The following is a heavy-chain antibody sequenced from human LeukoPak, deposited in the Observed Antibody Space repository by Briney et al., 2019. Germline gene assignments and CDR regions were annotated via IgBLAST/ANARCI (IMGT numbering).Heavy chain of an antibody. J-gene: IGHJ4*02. CDR3: ARDDYDSSGYYPDY. CDR1: GFTFSSYA. V-gene: IGHV3-30*04. Sequence: GGSLRLSCAASGFTFSSYAMHWVGQAPGKGLEWVAVISYDGSNKYYADSVKGRFTISRDNSKNTLYLQMNSLRAEDTAVYYCARDDYDSSGYYPDYWGQGTLVTVSS. CDR2: ISYDGSNK. D-gene: IGHD3-22*01.